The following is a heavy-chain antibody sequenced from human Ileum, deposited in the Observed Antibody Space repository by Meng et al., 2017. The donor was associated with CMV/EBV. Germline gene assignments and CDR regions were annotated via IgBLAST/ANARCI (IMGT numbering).Heavy chain of an antibody. J-gene: IGHJ4*02. CDR2: LSSSGGSK. CDR3: ARGAPYYYDTTVYYKY. Sequence: SGFTFSSYAMSWVRQAPGKGLEWVSGLSSSGGSKYYADSVKGRFTISRDNAKNSLYLQMNSLRAEDTAVYYCARGAPYYYDTTVYYKYWGQGTLVTVSS. CDR1: GFTFSSYA. D-gene: IGHD3-22*01. V-gene: IGHV3-23*01.